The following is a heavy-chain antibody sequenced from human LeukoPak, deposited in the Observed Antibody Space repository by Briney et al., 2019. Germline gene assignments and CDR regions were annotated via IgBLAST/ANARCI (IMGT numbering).Heavy chain of an antibody. Sequence: ASVKVSCKVSGYTLTELSIHWVRQAPGKGLEWMGGLDPEDGETIYAQKFQGRVTMTEDTSTDTAYMELSSLRSEDTAVYYCATGASGYRDYWGQGTLVTVSS. CDR3: ATGASGYRDY. D-gene: IGHD3-3*01. V-gene: IGHV1-24*01. J-gene: IGHJ4*02. CDR1: GYTLTELS. CDR2: LDPEDGET.